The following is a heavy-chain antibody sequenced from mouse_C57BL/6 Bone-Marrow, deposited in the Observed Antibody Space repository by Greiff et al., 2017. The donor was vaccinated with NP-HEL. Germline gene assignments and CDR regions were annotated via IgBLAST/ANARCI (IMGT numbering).Heavy chain of an antibody. Sequence: QVQLQQSGAELVKPGASVKLSCKASGYTFTSYWMHWVKQRPGQGLEWIGMIHPNRGSTNYNEKFKSKATLTVDKSSSTAYMQLSSLTSEDSAVYYCARSRDWYFDVWGTGTTVTVSS. CDR1: GYTFTSYW. CDR2: IHPNRGST. CDR3: ARSRDWYFDV. V-gene: IGHV1-64*01. J-gene: IGHJ1*03.